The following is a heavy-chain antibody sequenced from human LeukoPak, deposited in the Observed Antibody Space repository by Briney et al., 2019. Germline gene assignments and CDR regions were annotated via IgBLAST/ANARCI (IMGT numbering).Heavy chain of an antibody. CDR2: INHSGST. Sequence: SETLSLTCTVSGASISTYYWSWIRQPPGKGLEWIGEINHSGSTNYNPSLKSRVTISVDTSKNQFSLKLSSVTAADTAVYYCARVEASGYDYGAFDYWGQGTLVTVSS. V-gene: IGHV4-34*01. D-gene: IGHD5-12*01. CDR1: GASISTYY. J-gene: IGHJ4*02. CDR3: ARVEASGYDYGAFDY.